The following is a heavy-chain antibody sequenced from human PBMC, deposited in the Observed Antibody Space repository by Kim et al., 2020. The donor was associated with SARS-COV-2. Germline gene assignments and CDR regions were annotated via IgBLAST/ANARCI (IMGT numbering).Heavy chain of an antibody. CDR1: GGSISSYY. V-gene: IGHV4-59*01. Sequence: SETLSLTCTVSGGSISSYYWSWIRQPPGKGLEWIGHIYYSGSTNYNPSLKSRVTISVDTSKNQFSLKLSSVTAADTAVYYCARGDYILTGYYFDYWGQGTLVTVSS. CDR2: IYYSGST. CDR3: ARGDYILTGYYFDY. J-gene: IGHJ4*02. D-gene: IGHD3-9*01.